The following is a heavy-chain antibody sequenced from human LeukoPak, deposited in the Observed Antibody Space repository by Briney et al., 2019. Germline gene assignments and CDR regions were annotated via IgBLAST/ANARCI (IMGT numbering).Heavy chain of an antibody. J-gene: IGHJ6*02. D-gene: IGHD6-13*01. CDR1: GFTFSSYG. CDR2: ISYDGSNK. CDR3: ARGPGYSSIWNLYGMDV. Sequence: GGSLRLSCAASGFTFSSYGMHWVRQAPGKGLEWVAVISYDGSNKYYADSVKGRFTISRDNSKNTLYLQMNSLRAEDTAVYYCARGPGYSSIWNLYGMDVWGQGTTVTVSS. V-gene: IGHV3-30*03.